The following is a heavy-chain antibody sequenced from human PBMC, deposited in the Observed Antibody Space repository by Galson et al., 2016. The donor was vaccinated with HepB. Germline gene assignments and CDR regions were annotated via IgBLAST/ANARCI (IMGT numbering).Heavy chain of an antibody. Sequence: SETLSLTCAVSGDSFVGYFWTWIRQTPGRGLEWIGEINHSGDTNYNPALKSRVTISRDTSSNQFSLTLSSVTAADTAIYYCARNQHLSLWGQGTLVTVSS. CDR3: ARNQHLSL. V-gene: IGHV4-34*01. J-gene: IGHJ4*02. CDR1: GDSFVGYF. CDR2: INHSGDT. D-gene: IGHD1-14*01.